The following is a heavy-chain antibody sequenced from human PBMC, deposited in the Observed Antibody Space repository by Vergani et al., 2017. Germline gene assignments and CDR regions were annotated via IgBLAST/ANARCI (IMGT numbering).Heavy chain of an antibody. V-gene: IGHV1-69*04. CDR2: IIPILGIA. CDR3: AREGQGMYYDFWSGHHFDY. J-gene: IGHJ4*02. D-gene: IGHD3-3*01. Sequence: QVQLVQSGAEVKKPGASVKVSCKASGGTFSSYAISWVRQAPGQGLEWMGRIIPILGIANYAQKFQGRVTITADKSTSTAYMELSSLRSEDTAVYYCAREGQGMYYDFWSGHHFDYWGQGTLVTVSS. CDR1: GGTFSSYA.